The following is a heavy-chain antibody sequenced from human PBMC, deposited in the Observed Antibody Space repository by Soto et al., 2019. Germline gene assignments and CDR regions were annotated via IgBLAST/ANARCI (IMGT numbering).Heavy chain of an antibody. J-gene: IGHJ4*02. CDR1: GYSFTGYY. Sequence: HEHLVQSGAEVKRPAASLKVSCKASGYSFTGYYIHWVRQAPGQGLALMGLINPDSDATNNAQNLQGRVPLTSAPSISTASMDVTSLTSGDTAVDYCARVGYATGGYPFPYVDKWGLATLVIVSS. CDR2: INPDSDAT. CDR3: ARVGYATGGYPFPYVDK. V-gene: IGHV1-2*02. D-gene: IGHD2-2*01.